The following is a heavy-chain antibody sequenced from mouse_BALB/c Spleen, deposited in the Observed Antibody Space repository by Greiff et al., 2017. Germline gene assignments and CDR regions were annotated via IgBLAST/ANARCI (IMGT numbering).Heavy chain of an antibody. V-gene: IGHV1-5*01. CDR2: IYPGNSDT. J-gene: IGHJ3*01. Sequence: VQLQQSGTVLARPGASVKMSCKASGYTFTSYWMHWVKQRPGQGLEWIGAIYPGNSDTSYNQKFKGKAKLTAVTSTSTAYMELSSLTNEDSAVYYCTRNSTTVVEGFAYWGQGTLVTVSA. CDR1: GYTFTSYW. D-gene: IGHD1-1*01. CDR3: TRNSTTVVEGFAY.